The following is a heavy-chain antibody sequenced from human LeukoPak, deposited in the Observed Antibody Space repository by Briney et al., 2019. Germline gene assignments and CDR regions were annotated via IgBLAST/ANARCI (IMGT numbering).Heavy chain of an antibody. CDR1: GGSISSGDYY. CDR3: ARVLWFGELSPSYGMDV. J-gene: IGHJ6*04. D-gene: IGHD3-10*01. Sequence: SQTLSLTCTVSGGSISSGDYYWRWIRQPPGKGLEWIGYIYYSGSTYYNPSLKSRVTISVDTSKNQFSLKLSSVTAADTAVYYCARVLWFGELSPSYGMDVWGKGTTVTVSS. V-gene: IGHV4-30-4*01. CDR2: IYYSGST.